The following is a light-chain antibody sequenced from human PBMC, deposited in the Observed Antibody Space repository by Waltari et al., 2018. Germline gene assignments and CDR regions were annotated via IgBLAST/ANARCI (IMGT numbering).Light chain of an antibody. CDR2: KSN. Sequence: QSVLTQPPSASGTPGQRVAVSCSGSTSNIGSSYVYWYQQLPGTAPKLLIFKSNQRPSGVPDRFSGSKSGTSASLAISGLHSEDEGVYFCEAWDDRLSAVVFGG. CDR3: EAWDDRLSAVV. V-gene: IGLV1-47*01. CDR1: TSNIGSSY. J-gene: IGLJ2*01.